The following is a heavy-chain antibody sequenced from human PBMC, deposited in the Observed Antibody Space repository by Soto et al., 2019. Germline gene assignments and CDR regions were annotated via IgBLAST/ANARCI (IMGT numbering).Heavy chain of an antibody. CDR1: GGTFSSYA. J-gene: IGHJ4*02. CDR2: IIPIFGTA. V-gene: IGHV1-69*06. D-gene: IGHD3-22*01. CDR3: ERDWTHYDSSGPGDY. Sequence: SVKVSCKASGGTFSSYAISWVRQAPGQGLEWMGGIIPIFGTANYAQKFQGRVTITADKSTSTAYMELSSLRSEDTAVYYCERDWTHYDSSGPGDYWGQGTLVTVSS.